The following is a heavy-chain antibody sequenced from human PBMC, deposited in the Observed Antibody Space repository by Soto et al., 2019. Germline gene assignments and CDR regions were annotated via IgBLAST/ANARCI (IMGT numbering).Heavy chain of an antibody. CDR3: ARVGHQSYYGMDV. J-gene: IGHJ6*02. CDR1: GFTFSSYW. Sequence: GGSLRLSCAASGFTFSSYWMHWVRQAPGKGLVWVSRINSDGSSTSYADSVKGRFTISRDNAKNTLYLQMNSLRAEDTAVYYCARVGHQSYYGMDVWGQGTTVTVSS. D-gene: IGHD2-2*01. CDR2: INSDGSST. V-gene: IGHV3-74*01.